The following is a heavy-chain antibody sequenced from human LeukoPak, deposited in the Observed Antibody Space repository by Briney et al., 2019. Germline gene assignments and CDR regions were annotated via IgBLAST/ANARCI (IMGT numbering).Heavy chain of an antibody. V-gene: IGHV4-39*01. CDR1: GGSISSSSYY. J-gene: IGHJ4*02. D-gene: IGHD3-10*01. CDR2: IYYSGGT. CDR3: ARQYYYGSGTKPGKFDY. Sequence: PSETLSLTSTVSGGSISSSSYYWGWIRQPPGKGLEWIGSIYYSGGTYYNPSLKSRVTISVDTSKNQFSLKLSSVPAADTAVYYCARQYYYGSGTKPGKFDYWGQGTLVTVSS.